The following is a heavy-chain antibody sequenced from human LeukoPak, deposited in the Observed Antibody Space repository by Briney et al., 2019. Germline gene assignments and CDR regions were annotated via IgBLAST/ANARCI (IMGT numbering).Heavy chain of an antibody. Sequence: ASVKVSCKASGYTFNDYYIQWVRQAPGQGPEWLGWINPNSGGTNYAQKFQGRVTLTRDTSISTAYMELSRLTSDNTAVYYCARDGADSAYDLSGLDYWGQGTLVTVSS. V-gene: IGHV1-2*02. D-gene: IGHD5-12*01. CDR3: ARDGADSAYDLSGLDY. CDR2: INPNSGGT. CDR1: GYTFNDYY. J-gene: IGHJ4*02.